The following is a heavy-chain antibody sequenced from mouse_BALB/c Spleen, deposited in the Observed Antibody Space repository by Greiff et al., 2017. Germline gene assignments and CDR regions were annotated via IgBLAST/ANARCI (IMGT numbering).Heavy chain of an antibody. V-gene: IGHV5-12-2*01. CDR2: ISNGGGST. CDR1: GFTFSSYT. D-gene: IGHD2-1*01. CDR3: ASLLWYYAMDY. J-gene: IGHJ4*01. Sequence: EVQVVESGGGLVQPGGSLKLSCAASGFTFSSYTMSWVRQTPEKRLEWVAYISNGGGSTYYPDTVKGRFTISRDNAKNTLYLQMSSLKSEDTAMYYCASLLWYYAMDYWGQGTSVTVSS.